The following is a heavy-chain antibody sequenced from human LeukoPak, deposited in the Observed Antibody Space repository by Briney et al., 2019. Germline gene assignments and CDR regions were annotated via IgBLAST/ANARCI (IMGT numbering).Heavy chain of an antibody. V-gene: IGHV3-23*01. CDR1: GFSFTSYA. CDR3: AKVTYYYGSGSYFDAFDI. J-gene: IGHJ3*02. D-gene: IGHD3-10*01. CDR2: INGGGDKT. Sequence: PGGSLRLSCAASGFSFTSYAMSWVRQAPGKGLEWVSGINGGGDKTYYRDSVKGRITISRDNSKNTLYLQMNSLRAEDTAVYYCAKVTYYYGSGSYFDAFDIWGQGTMVTVSS.